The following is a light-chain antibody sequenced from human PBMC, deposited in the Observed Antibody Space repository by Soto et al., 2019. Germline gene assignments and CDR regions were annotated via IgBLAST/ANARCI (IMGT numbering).Light chain of an antibody. CDR3: CSYAGSYSRV. J-gene: IGLJ3*02. CDR1: SSDVGGYNY. CDR2: DVS. Sequence: QSVLTQPRSVSGSPGQSVTISCTGTSSDVGGYNYVSWYQHDPGKAPKLMISDVSKRPSGVPDRFSGSKSGNTASLTISGLQAEDEADYYCCSYAGSYSRVFGGGTQLTVL. V-gene: IGLV2-11*01.